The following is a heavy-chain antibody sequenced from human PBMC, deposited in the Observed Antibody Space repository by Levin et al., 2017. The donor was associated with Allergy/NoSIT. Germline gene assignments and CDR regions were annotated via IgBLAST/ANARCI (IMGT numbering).Heavy chain of an antibody. CDR3: ARVAGYSYGYYFDY. D-gene: IGHD5-18*01. Sequence: SETLSLTCAVSGGSISSGGYSWSWIRQPPGKGLEWIGNIYLSGSTYYNPSLKSRVTISVDRSKNQFSLKLSCVTAADTAVYYCARVAGYSYGYYFDYWGQGTLVTVSS. J-gene: IGHJ4*02. CDR2: IYLSGST. V-gene: IGHV4-30-2*01. CDR1: GGSISSGGYS.